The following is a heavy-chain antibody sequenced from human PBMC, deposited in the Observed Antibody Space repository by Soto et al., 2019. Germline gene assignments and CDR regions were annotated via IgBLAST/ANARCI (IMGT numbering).Heavy chain of an antibody. V-gene: IGHV4-59*08. CDR1: GGSISSYY. CDR2: IYYSGST. Sequence: SETLSLTCTVSGGSISSYYWSWIRQPPGKGLEWIGYIYYSGSTNYNPSLKSRVTISVDTSKNQFSLKLSSVTAADTAVYYCGSRGYSYGFDYWGQGTLVTVSS. D-gene: IGHD5-18*01. CDR3: GSRGYSYGFDY. J-gene: IGHJ4*02.